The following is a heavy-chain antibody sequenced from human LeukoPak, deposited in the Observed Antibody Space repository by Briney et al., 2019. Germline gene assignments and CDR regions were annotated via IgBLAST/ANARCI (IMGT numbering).Heavy chain of an antibody. CDR2: ISAYNGNT. Sequence: ASVKVSCKASGYTFTSYGISWVRQAPGQGLEWMGWISAYNGNTNYAQQLQGRVTMTTDTSTSTAYMELRSLRSDDTAVYYCARDSSSWYYRPIDYWGQGTLVTVSS. V-gene: IGHV1-18*01. J-gene: IGHJ4*02. CDR3: ARDSSSWYYRPIDY. CDR1: GYTFTSYG. D-gene: IGHD6-13*01.